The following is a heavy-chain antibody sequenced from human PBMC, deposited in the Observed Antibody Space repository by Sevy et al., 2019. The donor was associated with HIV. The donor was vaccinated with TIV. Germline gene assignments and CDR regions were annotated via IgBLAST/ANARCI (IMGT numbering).Heavy chain of an antibody. D-gene: IGHD3-16*01. J-gene: IGHJ4*02. CDR2: ISGSGSST. CDR1: GFTFPINA. Sequence: GGSLRLSCAASGFTFPINAVGWVRQAPGKGLEWVSLISGSGSSTYYADSVKGRFTISRDNSKNTLYLQMHSLRADDMAVYYCAKCVYAYEYFFDYWGQGTLVTVSS. V-gene: IGHV3-23*01. CDR3: AKCVYAYEYFFDY.